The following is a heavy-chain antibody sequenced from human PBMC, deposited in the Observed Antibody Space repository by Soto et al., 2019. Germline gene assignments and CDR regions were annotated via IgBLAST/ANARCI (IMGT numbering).Heavy chain of an antibody. D-gene: IGHD6-13*01. CDR1: GFTFSSYA. J-gene: IGHJ6*02. CDR2: ISGSGGST. V-gene: IGHV3-23*01. Sequence: GGSLRLSCAASGFTFSSYAMSWVRQAPGKGLEWVSAISGSGGSTYYADSVKGRFTISRDNSKNTLYLQMNSLRAEDTAVYYCAKPSYSSSWTVALRLLGGLGGMDVWGQGTTVTVSS. CDR3: AKPSYSSSWTVALRLLGGLGGMDV.